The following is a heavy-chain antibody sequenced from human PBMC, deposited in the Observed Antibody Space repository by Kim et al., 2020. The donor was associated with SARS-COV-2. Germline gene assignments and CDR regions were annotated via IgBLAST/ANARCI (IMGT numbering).Heavy chain of an antibody. J-gene: IGHJ5*02. D-gene: IGHD6-13*01. Sequence: NYNPSLKSRVTISVDTSKNQFSLKLSSVTAADTAVYYCARAASGTLWFDPWGQGTLVTVSS. CDR3: ARAASGTLWFDP. V-gene: IGHV4-59*01.